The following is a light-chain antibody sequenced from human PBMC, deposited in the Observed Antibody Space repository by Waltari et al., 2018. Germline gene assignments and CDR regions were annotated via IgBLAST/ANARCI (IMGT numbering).Light chain of an antibody. Sequence: SYVLTQPPSVSVAPGKTARITCGGNNIGSQVQWYQQKPGQAPVLVVHDDSDRPPGIPQRFSGSNSGNTATLTISRVEAGDEADYYCQVWDSSSDHVVFGGGTKLTVL. CDR3: QVWDSSSDHVV. J-gene: IGLJ2*01. CDR1: NIGSQ. V-gene: IGLV3-21*03. CDR2: DDS.